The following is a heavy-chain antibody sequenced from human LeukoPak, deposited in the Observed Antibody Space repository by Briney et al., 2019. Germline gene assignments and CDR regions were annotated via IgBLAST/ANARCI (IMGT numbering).Heavy chain of an antibody. CDR1: GFTFSSYW. J-gene: IGHJ4*02. D-gene: IGHD5-24*01. CDR3: ARDWRDDYKKIFDY. V-gene: IGHV3-7*01. Sequence: GGSLRLSCAASGFTFSSYWMSWVRQAPGKGLEWVANIKQDGSEKYYVDSVKGRFTISRDNAKNSLYLQMNSLRAEDTAVYYCARDWRDDYKKIFDYWGQGTLVTVSS. CDR2: IKQDGSEK.